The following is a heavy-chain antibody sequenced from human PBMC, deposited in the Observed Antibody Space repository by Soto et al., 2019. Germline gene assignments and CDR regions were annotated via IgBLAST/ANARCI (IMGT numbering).Heavy chain of an antibody. J-gene: IGHJ4*02. CDR3: ARRWDSVVYDDY. CDR1: GYTFTSYG. D-gene: IGHD3-22*01. V-gene: IGHV1-18*01. Sequence: ASVKVSCKASGYTFTSYGISWVRQAPGQGLEWMGWISAYSGNTNYAQKLQGRVTMTTDTSTSTAYMELRSLRSDDTAVYYCARRWDSVVYDDYWGQGTLVTVSS. CDR2: ISAYSGNT.